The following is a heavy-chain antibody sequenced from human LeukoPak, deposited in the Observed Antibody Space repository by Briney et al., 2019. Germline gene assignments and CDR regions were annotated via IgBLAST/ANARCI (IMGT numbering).Heavy chain of an antibody. CDR3: ARMWTTVTDAFDF. Sequence: GGSLRLSCAASGFTCSNYEMNWVRRAPGKGLEWVSYISSSGGTIYYADSVRGRFTISRDNAKNSLYLQVNSLRVEDTAVYYCARMWTTVTDAFDFWGQGTMVTVSS. J-gene: IGHJ3*01. V-gene: IGHV3-48*03. D-gene: IGHD4-17*01. CDR2: ISSSGGTI. CDR1: GFTCSNYE.